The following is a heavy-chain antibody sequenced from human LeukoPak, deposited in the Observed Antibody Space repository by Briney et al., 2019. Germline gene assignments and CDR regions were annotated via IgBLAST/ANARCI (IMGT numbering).Heavy chain of an antibody. V-gene: IGHV3-48*03. CDR3: ATIVPDVAATLTFDY. J-gene: IGHJ4*02. CDR1: GFTFSSYE. D-gene: IGHD2-15*01. Sequence: PGGSLRLSCAASGFTFSSYEMNWVRQAPGKGLEWVSYISSSGSTIYYADSVKGRFTISRDNSKNTLYLQMNSLRAEDTAVYYCATIVPDVAATLTFDYWGQGTLVTVSS. CDR2: ISSSGSTI.